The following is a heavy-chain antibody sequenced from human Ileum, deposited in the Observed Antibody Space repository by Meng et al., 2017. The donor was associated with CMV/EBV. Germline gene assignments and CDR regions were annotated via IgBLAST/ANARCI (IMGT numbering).Heavy chain of an antibody. CDR3: ARLRGIQYRRSLDV. CDR1: NGSISGYY. J-gene: IGHJ6*04. D-gene: IGHD5-24*01. Sequence: SETLSLTCTVSNGSISGYYWSWIRQSPLKGLEWIGYVHYSGSTIYNPSLERRVTISVDTSKNRFSLRLTSVPAADTAVYYCARLRGIQYRRSLDVWAKGTTVTVSS. CDR2: VHYSGST. V-gene: IGHV4-59*03.